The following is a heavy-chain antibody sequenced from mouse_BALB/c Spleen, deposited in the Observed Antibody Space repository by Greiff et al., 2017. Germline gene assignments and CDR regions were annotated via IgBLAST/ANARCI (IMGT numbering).Heavy chain of an antibody. V-gene: IGHV5-17*02. D-gene: IGHD2-1*01. Sequence: EVKVVESGGGLVQPGGSRKLSCAASGFTFSSFGMHWVRQAPEKGLEWVAYISSGSSTIYYADTVKGRFTISRDNPKNTLFLQMTSLRSEDTAMYYCARWGNYVDFDYWGQGTTLTVSS. CDR1: GFTFSSFG. CDR3: ARWGNYVDFDY. J-gene: IGHJ2*01. CDR2: ISSGSSTI.